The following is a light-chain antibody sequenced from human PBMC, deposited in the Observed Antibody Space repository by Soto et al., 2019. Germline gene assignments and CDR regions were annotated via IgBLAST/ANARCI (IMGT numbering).Light chain of an antibody. CDR1: SSDIGSYNL. J-gene: IGLJ3*02. V-gene: IGLV2-23*01. CDR2: EGS. Sequence: QSALTQPASVSGSPGQSITISCTGTSSDIGSYNLVSWYQQHPGKAPKLMIYEGSKRPAGVSNRFSGSKSGNTASLTISGLQAEDEADYYCCSYAASSIWVFGEGTKLTVL. CDR3: CSYAASSIWV.